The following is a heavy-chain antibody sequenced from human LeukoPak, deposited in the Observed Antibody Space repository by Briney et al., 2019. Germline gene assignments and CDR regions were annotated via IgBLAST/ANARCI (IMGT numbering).Heavy chain of an antibody. J-gene: IGHJ3*02. CDR3: ARGKIVVVTAIHDAFDI. V-gene: IGHV4-31*03. D-gene: IGHD2-21*02. CDR2: SYYSGST. CDR1: GGSISSGGYY. Sequence: PSQTLSLACTVSGGSISSGGYYWSWIRQHPGNGLEWIGYSYYSGSTYYNPSLKSRVTIAVDTSKNQFSLKLSSVTAADTAVYYCARGKIVVVTAIHDAFDIWGQGTMVTVSS.